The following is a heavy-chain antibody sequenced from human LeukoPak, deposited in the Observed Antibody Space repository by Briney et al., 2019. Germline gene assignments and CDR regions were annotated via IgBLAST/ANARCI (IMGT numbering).Heavy chain of an antibody. CDR2: IYYSGST. CDR3: AREGFLEWLSTDYYYGMDV. V-gene: IGHV4-59*01. Sequence: SETLSLTCTVSGGSISSYYWSWIRQPPGKGLEWIGYIYYSGSTNYNPSLKSRVTISVDTSKNQFSLKLSSVTAADTAVYYCAREGFLEWLSTDYYYGMDVWGQGTTVTVSS. CDR1: GGSISSYY. J-gene: IGHJ6*02. D-gene: IGHD3-3*01.